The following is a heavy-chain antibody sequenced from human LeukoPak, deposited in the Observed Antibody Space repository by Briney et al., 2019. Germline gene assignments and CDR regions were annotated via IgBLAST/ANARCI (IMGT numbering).Heavy chain of an antibody. V-gene: IGHV3-11*04. CDR3: ARVKFTPVGYSGYDSVYYYMDV. CDR1: GFTFSDYY. J-gene: IGHJ6*03. Sequence: PGGSLRLSCAASGFTFSDYYMSWIRQAPGKGLEWVSYISSSGSTIYYADSVKGRFTISRDNAKNSLYLQMNSLRAEDTAVYYCARVKFTPVGYSGYDSVYYYMDVWGKGTTVTNSS. D-gene: IGHD5-12*01. CDR2: ISSSGSTI.